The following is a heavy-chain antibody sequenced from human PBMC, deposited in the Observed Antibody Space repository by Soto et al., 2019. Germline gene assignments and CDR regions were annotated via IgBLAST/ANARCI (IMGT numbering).Heavy chain of an antibody. V-gene: IGHV1-46*01. J-gene: IGHJ6*02. CDR2: INPSGGST. D-gene: IGHD2-2*01. Sequence: ASVKVSCKASGYTFTSYYMHWVRQAPGQGLEWMGIINPSGGSTSYAQKFQGRVTMTRDTSTSTVYMELSSLRSEDTAVYYCAREGSRTSCYSGGYYYYYGMDIWGQGTTVTVSS. CDR3: AREGSRTSCYSGGYYYYYGMDI. CDR1: GYTFTSYY.